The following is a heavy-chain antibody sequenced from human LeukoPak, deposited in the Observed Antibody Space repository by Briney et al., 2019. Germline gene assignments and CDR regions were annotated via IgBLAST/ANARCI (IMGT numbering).Heavy chain of an antibody. CDR2: IYWDDDK. V-gene: IGHV2-5*02. CDR3: AHRISLIRGVIGGFDP. CDR1: GFSLTTSGVG. D-gene: IGHD3-10*01. J-gene: IGHJ5*02. Sequence: SGPTLVKPTQTLTLTCTFSGFSLTTSGVGVGWIRPPPGKALEWLALIYWDDDKRYSPSLRSRLTITKDTSKNQVVLTMTNMDPVDTATYYCAHRISLIRGVIGGFDPWGQGTQVTVSS.